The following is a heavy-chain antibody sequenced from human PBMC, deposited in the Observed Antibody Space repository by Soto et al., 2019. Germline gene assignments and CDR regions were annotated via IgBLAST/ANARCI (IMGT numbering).Heavy chain of an antibody. D-gene: IGHD3-16*01. CDR2: ISAYTGNT. CDR3: ARDHGGGITFE. J-gene: IGHJ4*02. V-gene: IGHV1-18*01. CDR1: GYTFTSYA. Sequence: QVQLVQSGAEVKKPGASVKVSCKASGYTFTSYAISWVRQAPGQGLEWMGWISAYTGNTKYAQKLQGRVTMTTDTSKSTDYMGLSSQRSDDTAVYSCARDHGGGITFEGGQGTLVTVCS.